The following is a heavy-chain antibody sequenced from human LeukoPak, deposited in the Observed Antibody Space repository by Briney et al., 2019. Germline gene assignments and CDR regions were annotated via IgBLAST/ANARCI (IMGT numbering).Heavy chain of an antibody. V-gene: IGHV3-48*01. CDR3: ARDRTIFGVVIIYYFDY. J-gene: IGHJ4*02. CDR2: ISSSSSTI. Sequence: GGSLRLSCAASGFTFRSYSMNWVRQAPGKGLEWVSYISSSSSTIYYADSVKGRFTISRDNAKNSLYLQMNSLRAEDTAVYYCARDRTIFGVVIIYYFDYWGQGTLVTVSS. D-gene: IGHD3-3*01. CDR1: GFTFRSYS.